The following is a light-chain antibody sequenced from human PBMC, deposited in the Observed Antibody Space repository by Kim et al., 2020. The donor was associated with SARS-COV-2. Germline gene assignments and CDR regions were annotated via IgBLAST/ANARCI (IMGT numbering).Light chain of an antibody. Sequence: SLVNQVTIPDRATQGLSSYLAGYQQKPGKAPTLLMYAASTLQGGVPSTFSVSVSATDFTLSISSLQPEYFATYFCQQLNSYPSTFGQGTRLEI. J-gene: IGKJ5*01. CDR2: AAS. V-gene: IGKV1-9*01. CDR1: QGLSSY. CDR3: QQLNSYPST.